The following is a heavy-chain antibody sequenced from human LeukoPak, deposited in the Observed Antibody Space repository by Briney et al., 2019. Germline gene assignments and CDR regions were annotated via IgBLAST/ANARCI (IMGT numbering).Heavy chain of an antibody. CDR3: ASARAGYFDWLLNY. CDR2: ISAYNGNT. J-gene: IGHJ4*02. Sequence: GASVKVSCKASGYTFTSYGISWVRQAPGQGLEWMGWISAYNGNTNYAQKLQGRVTMTTDTSTSTAYMELRSLRSDDTAVYYCASARAGYFDWLLNYWGPGTLVTVSS. D-gene: IGHD3-9*01. CDR1: GYTFTSYG. V-gene: IGHV1-18*01.